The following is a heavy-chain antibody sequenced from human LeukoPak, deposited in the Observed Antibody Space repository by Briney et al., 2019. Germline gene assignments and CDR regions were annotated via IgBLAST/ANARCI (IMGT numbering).Heavy chain of an antibody. D-gene: IGHD3-10*01. CDR2: ISSSSSYI. V-gene: IGHV3-21*01. CDR1: GFTFSSYS. J-gene: IGHJ4*02. CDR3: AGTYYYGSGSYYYFDY. Sequence: PGGSLRLSCAASGFTFSSYSMNWVRQAPGKGLEWVSSISSSSSYIYYADSVEGRFTISRDNAKNSLYLQMNSLRAEDTAVYYCAGTYYYGSGSYYYFDYWGQGTLVTVSS.